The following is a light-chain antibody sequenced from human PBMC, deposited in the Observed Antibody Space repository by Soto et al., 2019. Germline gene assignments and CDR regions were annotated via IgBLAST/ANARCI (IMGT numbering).Light chain of an antibody. Sequence: IVLTQSPGTLSLSPGEIATLSFSASQSVSSSYLAWYQQKPGQSPRLLIYGASTRATGIPARFSGSGSGTEFTLTISSLQSEDFAVYYCQQYNNWPPITFGQGTRLEIK. CDR2: GAS. J-gene: IGKJ5*01. CDR1: QSVSSSY. CDR3: QQYNNWPPIT. V-gene: IGKV3-15*01.